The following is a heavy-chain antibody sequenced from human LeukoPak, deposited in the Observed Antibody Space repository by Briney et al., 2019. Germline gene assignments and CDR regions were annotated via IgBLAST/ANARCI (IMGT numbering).Heavy chain of an antibody. CDR1: GFTFSNAW. CDR2: IKSKTDGGTT. CDR3: TTEDGSGIYYGMDV. Sequence: PGGSLRLSCAASGFTFSNAWMSWVRQAPGKGLEWVGRIKSKTDGGTTDYAAPVKGRFTISRDDSKNTLYLQTNSLKTEDTAVYYCTTEDGSGIYYGMDVWGKGTTVTVSS. D-gene: IGHD3-10*01. J-gene: IGHJ6*04. V-gene: IGHV3-15*01.